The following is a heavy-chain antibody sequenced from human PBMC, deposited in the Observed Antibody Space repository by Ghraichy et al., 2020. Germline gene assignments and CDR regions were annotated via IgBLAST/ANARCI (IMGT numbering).Heavy chain of an antibody. V-gene: IGHV4-61*01. J-gene: IGHJ4*02. Sequence: LRLSCTVSRGSVSSNSHYWSWIRQPPGKEMQWIAYIYYNGSTNYNPSLKSRVAISMDASKNEFSLKLTSVTTADTAVYYWARGYFSSWYYFDLWGQGALVTVSS. CDR2: IYYNGST. CDR1: RGSVSSNSHY. D-gene: IGHD6-13*01. CDR3: ARGYFSSWYYFDL.